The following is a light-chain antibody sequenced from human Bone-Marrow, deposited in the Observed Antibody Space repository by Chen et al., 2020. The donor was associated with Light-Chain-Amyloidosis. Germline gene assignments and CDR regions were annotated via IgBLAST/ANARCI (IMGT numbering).Light chain of an antibody. CDR2: EVT. CDR1: SSDVGGDNH. J-gene: IGLJ1*01. CDR3: SSYTITNTLV. V-gene: IGLV2-14*01. Sequence: QSALTQPASVSGSPGQPITISCTGTSSDVGGDNHVSWYQQHPDKAPKIMIYEVTNRPSWVPDRFSGSKSDNTASLTISGLQTEDEADYFCSSYTITNTLVFGSGTRVTVL.